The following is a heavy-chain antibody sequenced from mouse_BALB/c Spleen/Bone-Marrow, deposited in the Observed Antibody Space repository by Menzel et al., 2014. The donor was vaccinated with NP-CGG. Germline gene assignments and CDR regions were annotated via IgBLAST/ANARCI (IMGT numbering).Heavy chain of an antibody. CDR3: ARYRSYAMDY. Sequence: VKVVESGAELMKPGASVKISCKATGYTFSSLWIEWLKQRPGHGLEWIGEILPGSTSINYNEKFKGKATFTADTSSNTAYMQLSSLTSEDSAVYYCARYRSYAMDYWGQGTPVTVSS. V-gene: IGHV1-9*01. D-gene: IGHD2-14*01. CDR1: GYTFSSLW. CDR2: ILPGSTSI. J-gene: IGHJ4*01.